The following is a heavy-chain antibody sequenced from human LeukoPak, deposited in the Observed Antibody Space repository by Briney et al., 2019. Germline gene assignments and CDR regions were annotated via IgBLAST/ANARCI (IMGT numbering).Heavy chain of an antibody. CDR3: ARGHLYYDILTGFSD. J-gene: IGHJ4*02. V-gene: IGHV3-20*04. Sequence: PTGGSLRLSCAASGFTFDDYGMSWVRQAPGKGLEWVSGINWNGGSTGYADSVKGRFTISRDNAKNSLYLQMNSLRTEDTALYYCARGHLYYDILTGFSDWGQGTLVTVSS. CDR1: GFTFDDYG. D-gene: IGHD3-9*01. CDR2: INWNGGST.